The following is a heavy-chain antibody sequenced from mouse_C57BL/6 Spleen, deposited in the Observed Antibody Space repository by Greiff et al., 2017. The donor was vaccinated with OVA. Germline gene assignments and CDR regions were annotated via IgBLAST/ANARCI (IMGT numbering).Heavy chain of an antibody. J-gene: IGHJ3*01. CDR3: ARKDYYGPSRGFAY. CDR2: INPSTGGT. V-gene: IGHV1-42*01. CDR1: GYSFTGYY. Sequence: EVKLVESGPELVKPGASVKISCKASGYSFTGYYMNWVKQSPEKSLEWIGEINPSTGGTTYNQKFKAKATLTVDKSSSTAYMQLKSLTSEDSAVYYCARKDYYGPSRGFAYWGQGTLVTVSA. D-gene: IGHD1-1*01.